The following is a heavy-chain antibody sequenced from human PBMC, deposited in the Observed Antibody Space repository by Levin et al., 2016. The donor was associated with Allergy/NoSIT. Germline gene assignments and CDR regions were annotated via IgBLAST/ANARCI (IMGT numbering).Heavy chain of an antibody. J-gene: IGHJ6*01. CDR3: AREGLNFDVWTPGYYYGMDV. CDR1: GGSISSGSYY. V-gene: IGHV4-61*02. Sequence: SETLSLTCTVSGGSISSGSYYWSWIRQSAGKGLEWIGRIYTSGSASYNPSLKSRVTLSVDTSKKQFYLKLSSVTAADTAVYYCAREGLNFDVWTPGYYYGMDVWGPRDHGHRLL. CDR2: IYTSGSA. D-gene: IGHD3-3*01.